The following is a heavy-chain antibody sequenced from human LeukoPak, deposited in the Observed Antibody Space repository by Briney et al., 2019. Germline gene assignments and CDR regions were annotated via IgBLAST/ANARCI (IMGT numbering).Heavy chain of an antibody. Sequence: GGSLRLSCAASGFTFSSYSMNWVRQAPGKGLEWVSSISSSSSYIYYADSVKGRFTISRDNAKNSLYLQMNSLRAEDTAVYYCARDGGDSSSWLSFDYWGQGTLVTVSS. J-gene: IGHJ4*02. D-gene: IGHD6-13*01. CDR2: ISSSSSYI. CDR3: ARDGGDSSSWLSFDY. CDR1: GFTFSSYS. V-gene: IGHV3-21*01.